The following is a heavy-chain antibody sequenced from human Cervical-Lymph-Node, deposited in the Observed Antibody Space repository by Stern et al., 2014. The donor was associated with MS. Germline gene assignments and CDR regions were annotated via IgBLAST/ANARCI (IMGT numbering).Heavy chain of an antibody. CDR2: ILPFLNTA. CDR3: ASSLVASGH. Sequence: VQLVESGAEVKKPGSSVKVSCKASGGIFNTHPITWVRQAPGQGLEWMGGILPFLNTASYAQKFQGRITITADKSTGTTYMEISRLRSDDTAVYYCASSLVASGHWGQGTLVTVSS. J-gene: IGHJ4*02. V-gene: IGHV1-69*06. D-gene: IGHD2-8*02. CDR1: GGIFNTHP.